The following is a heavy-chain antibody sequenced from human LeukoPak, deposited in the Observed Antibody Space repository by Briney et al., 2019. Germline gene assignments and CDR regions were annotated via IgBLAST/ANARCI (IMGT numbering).Heavy chain of an antibody. J-gene: IGHJ5*02. CDR3: AMTDYNWFDP. V-gene: IGHV4-59*08. Sequence: PSETLSLTCTASGGSISGYYWSWIRQSPNQGLERIGYILYSGATNYNPSLKSRVTISVDTSKNQFSLKLTSVTAADTAVYYCAMTDYNWFDPWGQGTLVTVSS. CDR1: GGSISGYY. CDR2: ILYSGAT.